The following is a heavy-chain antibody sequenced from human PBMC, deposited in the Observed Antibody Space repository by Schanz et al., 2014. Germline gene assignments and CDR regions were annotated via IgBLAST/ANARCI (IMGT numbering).Heavy chain of an antibody. CDR2: ISGSSIHK. D-gene: IGHD1-20*01. J-gene: IGHJ6*02. V-gene: IGHV3-11*05. CDR1: GFTFSDYY. CDR3: ARLLARYKYYGVDV. Sequence: QVYLVESGGDLVKPGGSLRLSCAASGFTFSDYYMAWIRQAPGKGLEWVSHISGSSIHKNYADSVKGRFSISRDNGETSVYLQINSLRVEDTAVYYCARLLARYKYYGVDVWGQGTTVIVSS.